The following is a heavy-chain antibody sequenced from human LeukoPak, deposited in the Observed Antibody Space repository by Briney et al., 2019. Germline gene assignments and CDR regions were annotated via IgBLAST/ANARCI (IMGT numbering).Heavy chain of an antibody. CDR1: GGTFSSYA. CDR2: IIPIFGTA. Sequence: AASVKVSCKASGGTFSSYAISWVRQAPGQGLEWMGRIIPIFGTANYAQKFQGRVTITTDESTSTAYMELSSLRSEDTAVYYCARAWGSYRYNFDYWGQGTLVTVSS. V-gene: IGHV1-69*05. J-gene: IGHJ4*02. D-gene: IGHD3-16*02. CDR3: ARAWGSYRYNFDY.